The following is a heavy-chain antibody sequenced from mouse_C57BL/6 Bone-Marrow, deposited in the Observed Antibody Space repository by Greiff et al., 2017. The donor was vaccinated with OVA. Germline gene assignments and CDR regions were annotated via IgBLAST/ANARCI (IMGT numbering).Heavy chain of an antibody. CDR2: INPANGNT. Sequence: EVQLQQSVAELVRPGASVKLSCTASGFNFNNTYMHWVKQRPEQGLEWIGKINPANGNTTYAPQFQGKATLTADTSSNTAYLQLSSLTSEDTDIYDCARRYCGSRPWYYEGWGTGTTVTVST. CDR1: GFNFNNTY. V-gene: IGHV14-3*01. CDR3: ARRYCGSRPWYYEG. D-gene: IGHD1-1*01. J-gene: IGHJ1*03.